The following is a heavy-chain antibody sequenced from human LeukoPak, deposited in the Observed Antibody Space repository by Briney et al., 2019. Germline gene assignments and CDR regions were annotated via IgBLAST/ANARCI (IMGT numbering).Heavy chain of an antibody. J-gene: IGHJ4*02. CDR1: GFTLSSYA. D-gene: IGHD1-26*01. CDR2: ISHDGSNE. CDR3: TRGRGSYSLDY. Sequence: PGGSLRLSCAASGFTLSSYAMHWVRQAPGKGLEWGAIISHDGSNEHYADSVKGRFTISRDNSKNTLYLQMNSLRAEDTAIYYCTRGRGSYSLDYWGRGTLVTVSS. V-gene: IGHV3-30*01.